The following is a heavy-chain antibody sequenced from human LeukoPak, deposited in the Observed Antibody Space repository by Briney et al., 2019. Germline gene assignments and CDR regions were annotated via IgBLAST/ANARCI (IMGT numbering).Heavy chain of an antibody. J-gene: IGHJ4*02. Sequence: SETLSLTCTVSADSLSSNYWSWIRQPPGKGLEWIAYIYSSGSTKYNPSLKSRVTISVDTSKNQFSLKLSSVTAADTAVYYCARGLGGTFDGYYFDYWGQGTLVAVSS. CDR2: IYSSGST. CDR1: ADSLSSNY. V-gene: IGHV4-59*01. D-gene: IGHD3-3*01. CDR3: ARGLGGTFDGYYFDY.